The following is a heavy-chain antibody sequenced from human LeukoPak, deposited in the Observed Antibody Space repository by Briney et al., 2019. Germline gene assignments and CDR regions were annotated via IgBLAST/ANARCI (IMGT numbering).Heavy chain of an antibody. V-gene: IGHV4-39*01. CDR2: IYYSGST. CDR3: ARQQGSSWYFDY. J-gene: IGHJ4*02. Sequence: SETLSLTCTASGGSISSSSYYWGWIRQPPGKGLEWIGSIYYSGSTYYNPSLKSRVTISVDTSKNQFSLKLSSVTAADTAVYYCARQQGSSWYFDYWGQGTLVTVSS. CDR1: GGSISSSSYY. D-gene: IGHD6-13*01.